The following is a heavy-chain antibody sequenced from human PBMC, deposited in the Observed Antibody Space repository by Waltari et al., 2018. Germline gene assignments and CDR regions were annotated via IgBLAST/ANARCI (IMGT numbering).Heavy chain of an antibody. CDR3: ATRYCSSTSCAPALYGMDV. J-gene: IGHJ6*02. CDR1: GGTFSSYA. CDR2: IIPILGTA. D-gene: IGHD2-2*01. Sequence: QVQLVQSGAEVKKPGSSVKVSCKASGGTFSSYAISWVRQAPGQGLEWMGGIIPILGTANDAQKFQGRVMITADESTSTAYMELSSLRSEDTAVYYCATRYCSSTSCAPALYGMDVWGQGTTVTVSS. V-gene: IGHV1-69*13.